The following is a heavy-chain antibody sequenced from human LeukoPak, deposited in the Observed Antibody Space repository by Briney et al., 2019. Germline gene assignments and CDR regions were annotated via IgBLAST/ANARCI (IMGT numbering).Heavy chain of an antibody. CDR3: EKDRHYYDSSGYFFDY. CDR2: ISYDGSNK. CDR1: GFTFSSYG. J-gene: IGHJ4*02. V-gene: IGHV3-30*18. D-gene: IGHD3-22*01. Sequence: PGGSLRLSCAASGFTFSSYGMHWVRQAPGKGLEGVAVISYDGSNKYYADAVKGRFPISRDNSKNTLYLQMNSLRAEDTAVYYCEKDRHYYDSSGYFFDYWGQGTLVTVSS.